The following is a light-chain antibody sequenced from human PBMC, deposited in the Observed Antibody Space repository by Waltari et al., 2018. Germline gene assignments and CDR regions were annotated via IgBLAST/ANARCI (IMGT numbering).Light chain of an antibody. V-gene: IGKV3-20*01. CDR1: QSIGKY. CDR3: QKYVNLPAT. CDR2: DAS. J-gene: IGKJ1*01. Sequence: EIVLTQSPGTLSLSPGERATLSCRASQSIGKYLVWYQQKPGQAPRLLIYDASIRATGIPDRFSGSGSGTDVSLTISRLEPEDFAVYYCQKYVNLPATFGQGTKVQIK.